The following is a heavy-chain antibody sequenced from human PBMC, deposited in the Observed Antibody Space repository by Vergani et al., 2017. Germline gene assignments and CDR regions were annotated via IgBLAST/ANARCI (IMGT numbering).Heavy chain of an antibody. V-gene: IGHV1-18*01. CDR1: GYTFTSYG. D-gene: IGHD4-23*01. J-gene: IGHJ6*02. CDR3: ARDFRESGLRWPPDVGMDV. CDR2: ISAYNGNT. Sequence: QVQLVQSGSELKKPGASVKVSCKASGYTFTSYGISWVRQAPGQGLEWMGWISAYNGNTNYAQKLQGRVTMTTDTSTSTAYMELRSLRSDDTAVYYCARDFRESGLRWPPDVGMDVWGQGTTVTVSS.